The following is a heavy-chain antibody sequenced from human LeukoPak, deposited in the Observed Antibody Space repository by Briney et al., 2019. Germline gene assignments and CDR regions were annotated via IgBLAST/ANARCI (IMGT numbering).Heavy chain of an antibody. D-gene: IGHD2-2*01. CDR1: GFTFSSYG. CDR3: ARGREYQLLEGDY. V-gene: IGHV3-33*01. J-gene: IGHJ4*02. CDR2: IWYDGSNK. Sequence: GGSQRLSCAASGFTFSSYGMHWVRQAPGKGLEWVAVIWYDGSNKYYADSVKGRFTISRDNSKNTLYLQMNSLRAEDTAVYYCARGREYQLLEGDYWGQGTLVTVSS.